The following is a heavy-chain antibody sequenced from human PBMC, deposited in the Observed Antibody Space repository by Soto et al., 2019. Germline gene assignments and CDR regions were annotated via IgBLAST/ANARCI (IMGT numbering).Heavy chain of an antibody. D-gene: IGHD6-6*01. V-gene: IGHV1-8*01. CDR3: ARGPRGVLGYSSSGGPYYYYYMDV. Sequence: ASVKVSCKVSGYTLTELSMHWVRQAPGKGLEWMGCFNPNSGNTGYAQKFQGRVTMTRNTSISTAYMELSSLRSEDTAVYYCARGPRGVLGYSSSGGPYYYYYMDVWGKGTTVTVSS. CDR1: GYTLTELS. CDR2: FNPNSGNT. J-gene: IGHJ6*03.